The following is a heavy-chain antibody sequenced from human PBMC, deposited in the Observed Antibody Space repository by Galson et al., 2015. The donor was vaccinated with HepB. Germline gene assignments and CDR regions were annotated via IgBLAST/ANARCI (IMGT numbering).Heavy chain of an antibody. CDR2: ISGSGGST. V-gene: IGHV3-23*01. D-gene: IGHD3-10*01. Sequence: SLRLSCAASGFTFSSYAMSWVRQAPGKGLEWVSAISGSGGSTYYADSVKGRFTISRDNSKSTLYLQMNSLRAEDTAVYYCAKGPLSPMVQGYYFDYWGQGTLVTVSS. CDR3: AKGPLSPMVQGYYFDY. CDR1: GFTFSSYA. J-gene: IGHJ4*02.